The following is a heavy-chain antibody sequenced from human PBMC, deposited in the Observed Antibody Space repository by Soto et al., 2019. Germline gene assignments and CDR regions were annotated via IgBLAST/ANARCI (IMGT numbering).Heavy chain of an antibody. D-gene: IGHD3-9*01. CDR3: ATRTGSILTGYGMDV. CDR1: GGSISSSSYY. Sequence: SETLSLTXTVSGGSISSSSYYWGWIRQPPGKGLEWIGSIYYSGSTYYNPSLKSRVTISVDTSKNQFSLKLSSVTTADTAVYYCATRTGSILTGYGMDVWGQGTTVTVSS. CDR2: IYYSGST. J-gene: IGHJ6*02. V-gene: IGHV4-39*01.